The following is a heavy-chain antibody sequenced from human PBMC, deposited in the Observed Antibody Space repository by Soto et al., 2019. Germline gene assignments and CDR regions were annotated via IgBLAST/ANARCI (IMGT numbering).Heavy chain of an antibody. CDR3: ARRHYYYYMDV. V-gene: IGHV1-46*01. Sequence: ASVKVSCKASGYTFTNYHIHWVRQAPGDGLEWMGRINPSGGTTIYAQKFHGRVTMTTDTSTSTAYMELRSLRSEDTAVYYCARRHYYYYMDVWGKGTTVTVSS. CDR1: GYTFTNYH. J-gene: IGHJ6*03. CDR2: INPSGGTT.